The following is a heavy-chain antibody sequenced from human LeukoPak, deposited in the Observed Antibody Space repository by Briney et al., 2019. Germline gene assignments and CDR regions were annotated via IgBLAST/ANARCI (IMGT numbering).Heavy chain of an antibody. CDR3: ARGGIGIVANPFDY. CDR2: ISSSGSTI. D-gene: IGHD3-22*01. V-gene: IGHV3-11*01. J-gene: IGHJ4*02. Sequence: PGGSLRLSCAASGFTFSNVWMNWVRQAPGKGLEWVSYISSSGSTIYYADSVKGRFTISRDNAKNSLYLQMNSLRAEDTAVYYCARGGIGIVANPFDYWGQGTLVTVSS. CDR1: GFTFSNVW.